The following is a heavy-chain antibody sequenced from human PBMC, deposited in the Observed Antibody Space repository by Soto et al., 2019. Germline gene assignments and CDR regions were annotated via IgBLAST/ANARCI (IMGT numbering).Heavy chain of an antibody. D-gene: IGHD6-6*01. V-gene: IGHV4-30-4*01. CDR3: ARDPRFGSSSSNGDY. CDR2: IHYSGTT. Sequence: PSETLSLTCTVSGDSISSGDYYWSWIRQPPGKGLEWIGDIHYSGTTHYNPSLKSRATISVDTSRNQFSLKLRSVTAADTAVYYCARDPRFGSSSSNGDYWGQGILVPVSS. CDR1: GDSISSGDYY. J-gene: IGHJ4*02.